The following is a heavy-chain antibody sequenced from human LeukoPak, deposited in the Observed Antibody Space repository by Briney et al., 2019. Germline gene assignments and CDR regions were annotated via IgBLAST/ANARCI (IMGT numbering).Heavy chain of an antibody. CDR3: ARDRRNAPFFDY. CDR2: IYSGGST. V-gene: IGHV3-53*01. Sequence: GGSLRLSCAASGFTVSSNYMSWVRQAPGKGLEWVSVIYSGGSTYYADSVKGRFTISRDNAKNSLYLQMNSLRAEDTAVYYCARDRRNAPFFDYWGQGTLVTVSS. D-gene: IGHD2-8*01. J-gene: IGHJ4*02. CDR1: GFTVSSNY.